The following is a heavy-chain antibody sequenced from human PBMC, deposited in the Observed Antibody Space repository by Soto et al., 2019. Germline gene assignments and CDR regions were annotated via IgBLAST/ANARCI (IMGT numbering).Heavy chain of an antibody. CDR3: ARSGSITIFGVVTDYYYYGMDV. J-gene: IGHJ6*02. D-gene: IGHD3-3*01. V-gene: IGHV1-18*04. CDR2: ISAYNGNT. CDR1: GYTFTSYG. Sequence: ASVKVSCKASGYTFTSYGISWVRQAPGQGLEWMGWISAYNGNTNYAQKLQGRVTMTTDTSTSTAYMELRSLSSDDTAVYYCARSGSITIFGVVTDYYYYGMDVWGQGTTVTV.